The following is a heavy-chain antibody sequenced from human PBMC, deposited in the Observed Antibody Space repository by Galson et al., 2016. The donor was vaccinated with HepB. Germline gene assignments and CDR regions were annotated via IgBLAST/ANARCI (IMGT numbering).Heavy chain of an antibody. CDR1: GGSISSGGYY. V-gene: IGHV4-31*01. Sequence: TLSLTCTVSGGSISSGGYYWSWIRQHPGKGLEWIGYIYYSGSTYYNPSLKSQVTISVDTSKNQFSLKLSSVTAADTAVYYCARDKEADGFDYWGQGTLVTVSS. J-gene: IGHJ4*02. CDR3: ARDKEADGFDY. D-gene: IGHD5-24*01. CDR2: IYYSGST.